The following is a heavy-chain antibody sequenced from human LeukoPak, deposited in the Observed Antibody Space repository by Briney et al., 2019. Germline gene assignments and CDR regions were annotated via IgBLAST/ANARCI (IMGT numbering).Heavy chain of an antibody. Sequence: PGRSLRLSCAASGFTLRSYGMHWVRQAPGKGLEWVAVISHDGNDKYYGDSLKGRFTISRDNSKNTLYLQMNCLRAEDTAVYYCARDAGTWGYGYNFDYWGQGTLVSVSS. CDR1: GFTLRSYG. V-gene: IGHV3-30*03. CDR3: ARDAGTWGYGYNFDY. CDR2: ISHDGNDK. D-gene: IGHD1-14*01. J-gene: IGHJ4*02.